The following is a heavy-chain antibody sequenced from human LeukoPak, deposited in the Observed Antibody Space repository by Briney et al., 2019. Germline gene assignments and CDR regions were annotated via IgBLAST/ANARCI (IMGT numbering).Heavy chain of an antibody. CDR1: GFTFSRYA. CDR3: AKGDGVSSNYPNFDY. Sequence: GGSLRLSCAASGFTFSRYAMSWVRQAPGKGLEWVSAISGSGGSTYYADSVKGRFTISRDNSKNTLYLQMNSLRAEDTAVYYCAKGDGVSSNYPNFDYWGQGTLVTVSS. J-gene: IGHJ4*02. D-gene: IGHD4-4*01. CDR2: ISGSGGST. V-gene: IGHV3-23*01.